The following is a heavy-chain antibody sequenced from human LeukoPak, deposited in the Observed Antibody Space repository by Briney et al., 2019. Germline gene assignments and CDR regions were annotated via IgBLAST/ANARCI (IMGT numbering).Heavy chain of an antibody. J-gene: IGHJ6*02. D-gene: IGHD6-6*01. Sequence: GVSLRLSCAASGFTFSSYGMHWVRQAPGKGLEWVAVISYDGSNKYYADSVKGRFTISRDNSKNTLYLQMNSLRAEDTAVYYCAGSSPSLGYYGMDVWGQGTTVTVSS. CDR2: ISYDGSNK. CDR3: AGSSPSLGYYGMDV. V-gene: IGHV3-30*03. CDR1: GFTFSSYG.